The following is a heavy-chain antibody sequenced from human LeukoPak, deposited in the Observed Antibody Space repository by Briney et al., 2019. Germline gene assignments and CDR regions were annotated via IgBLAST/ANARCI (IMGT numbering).Heavy chain of an antibody. D-gene: IGHD5-18*01. CDR3: ARPKGYSYGPYDAFDI. V-gene: IGHV1-46*01. Sequence: ASVKVSCKASGYTFTSYYMHWVRQAPGQGLEWMGIINPSGGSTSYAQKLQGRVTMTTDTSTSTAYMELRSLRSDDTAVYYCARPKGYSYGPYDAFDIWGQGTMVTVSS. J-gene: IGHJ3*02. CDR1: GYTFTSYY. CDR2: INPSGGST.